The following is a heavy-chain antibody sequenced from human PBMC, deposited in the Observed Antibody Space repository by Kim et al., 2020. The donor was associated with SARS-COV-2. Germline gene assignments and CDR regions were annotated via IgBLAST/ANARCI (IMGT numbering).Heavy chain of an antibody. CDR2: ISYDGSNK. J-gene: IGHJ4*02. CDR1: GFTFSIYG. CDR3: ARDFSMIVVVHGLLGFDY. V-gene: IGHV3-33*05. Sequence: GGSLRLSCAASGFTFSIYGMHWVRQAPGKGLEWVAVISYDGSNKYYADSVKGRFTISRDNSKNTLYLQMNSLRAEDTAVYYCARDFSMIVVVHGLLGFDYWGQGTLVTVSS. D-gene: IGHD3-22*01.